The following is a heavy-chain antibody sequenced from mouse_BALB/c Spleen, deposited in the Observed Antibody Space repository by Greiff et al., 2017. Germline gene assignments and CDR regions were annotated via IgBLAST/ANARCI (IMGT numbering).Heavy chain of an antibody. CDR1: GFTFSSFG. Sequence: EVKLMESGGGLVQPGGSRKLSCAASGFTFSSFGMHWVRQAPEKGLEWVAYISSGSSTIYYADTVKGRFTISRDNPKNTLFLQMTSLRSEDTAMYYCASGGAARATFAYWGQGTLVTVSA. J-gene: IGHJ3*01. V-gene: IGHV5-17*02. D-gene: IGHD3-1*01. CDR3: ASGGAARATFAY. CDR2: ISSGSSTI.